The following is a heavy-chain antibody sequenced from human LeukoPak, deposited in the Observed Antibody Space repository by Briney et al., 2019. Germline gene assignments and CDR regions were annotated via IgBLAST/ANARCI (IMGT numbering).Heavy chain of an antibody. V-gene: IGHV3-21*01. J-gene: IGHJ5*02. CDR3: ARSPTFRGCFDP. CDR2: ISIGTSFI. CDR1: GFTFSSYN. Sequence: GGSLRLSCAASGFTFSSYNMNWVRQAPGKGLEWVAYISIGTSFIYYADSVKGRFTISRDNAKNSLYLQVNSLRAEDTAVYYCARSPTFRGCFDPWGQGTLVTVSS. D-gene: IGHD2/OR15-2a*01.